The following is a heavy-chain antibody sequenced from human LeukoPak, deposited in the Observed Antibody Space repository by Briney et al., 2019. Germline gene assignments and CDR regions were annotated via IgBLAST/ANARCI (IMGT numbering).Heavy chain of an antibody. Sequence: GGSLRLSCAASGFTVSSNYMSWVRQAPGKGLEWVSVIYSGGSTYYADSVKGRFTISRDNSKNTLYLQMNSLRAEDTAVYYCARKEPGVRGAAFDYRGQGTLVTVSS. D-gene: IGHD3-10*01. CDR2: IYSGGST. CDR1: GFTVSSNY. J-gene: IGHJ4*02. CDR3: ARKEPGVRGAAFDY. V-gene: IGHV3-66*01.